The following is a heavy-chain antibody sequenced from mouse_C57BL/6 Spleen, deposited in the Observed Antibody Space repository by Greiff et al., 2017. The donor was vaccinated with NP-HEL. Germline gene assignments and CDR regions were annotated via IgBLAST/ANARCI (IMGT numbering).Heavy chain of an antibody. CDR2: IYPGSGNT. V-gene: IGHV1-76*01. CDR1: GYTFTDYY. D-gene: IGHD1-1*01. J-gene: IGHJ2*01. Sequence: QVQLKESGAELVRPGASVKLSCKASGYTFTDYYINWVKQRPGQGLEWIARIYPGSGNTYYNEKFKGKATLTAEKSSSTAYMQLSSLTSEGSAGDCGARGGYYGSSFDDWGQGTTLTVSA. CDR3: ARGGYYGSSFDD.